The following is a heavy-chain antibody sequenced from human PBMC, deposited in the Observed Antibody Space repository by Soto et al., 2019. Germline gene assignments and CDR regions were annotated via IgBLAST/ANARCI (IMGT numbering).Heavy chain of an antibody. V-gene: IGHV1-3*01. Sequence: ASVKVSCKASGYTFTSYAMHWVRQAPGQRLEWMGWLNAGNSNTKYSQKFQGRVTITRGTSASTAYMELSSLRSEDTAVYYCATAIADDAFDIWGRGTMVTVSS. CDR2: LNAGNSNT. J-gene: IGHJ3*02. D-gene: IGHD2-2*01. CDR1: GYTFTSYA. CDR3: ATAIADDAFDI.